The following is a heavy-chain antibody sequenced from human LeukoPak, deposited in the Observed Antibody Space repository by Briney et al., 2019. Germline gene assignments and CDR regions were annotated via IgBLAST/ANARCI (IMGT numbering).Heavy chain of an antibody. Sequence: GGSLRLSCAASGFALSSHWMTWVRQVPGRGPEWVANVNRDGSETYYLDSVKGRFTISKDNAKNSLYLQINSLRAEDTALYHCARNNGMDVWGQGTTVIVSS. CDR1: GFALSSHW. CDR2: VNRDGSET. V-gene: IGHV3-7*03. CDR3: ARNNGMDV. J-gene: IGHJ6*02.